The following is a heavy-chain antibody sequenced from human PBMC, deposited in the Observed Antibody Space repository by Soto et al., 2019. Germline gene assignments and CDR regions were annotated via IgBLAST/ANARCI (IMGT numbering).Heavy chain of an antibody. D-gene: IGHD5-12*01. CDR3: ARDHRRYMGYDYVDY. V-gene: IGHV3-11*05. J-gene: IGHJ4*02. Sequence: QVQLVESGGGLVKPGGSLRLSCAASGFTFSDYYMSWIRQAPGKGLEWVSYISSSSSYTNYADSVKGRFTISRDNAKNSLYLQMNSLRAEDTAVYYCARDHRRYMGYDYVDYWGQGTLVTVSS. CDR2: ISSSSSYT. CDR1: GFTFSDYY.